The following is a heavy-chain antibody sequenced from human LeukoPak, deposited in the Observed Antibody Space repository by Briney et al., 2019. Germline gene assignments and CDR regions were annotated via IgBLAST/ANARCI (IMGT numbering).Heavy chain of an antibody. V-gene: IGHV1-18*01. D-gene: IGHD2-2*03. Sequence: ASVKVSCKASGYTFTSYGISWVRQAPGQGLEWMGWIRVYNGDTNYAQKLQGRVTLTTDTSTSTAYMELRSLRSDDTAVYYCATGYCSSTNCRIDYWGQGTLVSVSS. CDR2: IRVYNGDT. CDR3: ATGYCSSTNCRIDY. J-gene: IGHJ4*02. CDR1: GYTFTSYG.